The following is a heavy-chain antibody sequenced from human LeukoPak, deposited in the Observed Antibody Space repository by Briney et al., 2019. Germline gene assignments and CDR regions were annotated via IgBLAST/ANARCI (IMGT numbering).Heavy chain of an antibody. V-gene: IGHV3-30*03. D-gene: IGHD3-22*01. J-gene: IGHJ4*02. CDR3: ATPDYHDTSGYYWPFDH. Sequence: DSVKGRFTISRDNSKNTLYLQMNSLRAEDTAVYYCATPDYHDTSGYYWPFDHWGQGTLVTVSS.